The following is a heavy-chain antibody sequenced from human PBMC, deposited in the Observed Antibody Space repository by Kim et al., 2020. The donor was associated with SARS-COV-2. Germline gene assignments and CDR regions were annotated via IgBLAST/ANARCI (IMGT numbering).Heavy chain of an antibody. CDR1: GFTFSLYA. J-gene: IGHJ3*02. V-gene: IGHV3-23*01. Sequence: GGSLRLSCAASGFTFSLYAMTWVRQSPGKGLEWVSTIADGGDSTFYEDSVKGRFTISRDNSKNMLYLQMNSLGAEDTAVYHCAKERVVPATGDAFDIWGLGTMVTVSS. D-gene: IGHD2-21*02. CDR3: AKERVVPATGDAFDI. CDR2: IADGGDST.